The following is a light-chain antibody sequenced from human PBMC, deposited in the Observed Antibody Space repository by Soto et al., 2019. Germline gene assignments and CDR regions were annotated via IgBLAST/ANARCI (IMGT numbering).Light chain of an antibody. CDR2: GAS. CDR1: QSVDTN. CDR3: QQYYNWPPYT. Sequence: EVVMTQSPATLSVSPGDRATLSCRASQSVDTNVAWYQQKPGQAPRLLVYGASTRATGIPARCTGFGSGTDFTLTISGLQSDDFAVYYCQQYYNWPPYTFGQGTKLQIK. V-gene: IGKV3-15*01. J-gene: IGKJ2*01.